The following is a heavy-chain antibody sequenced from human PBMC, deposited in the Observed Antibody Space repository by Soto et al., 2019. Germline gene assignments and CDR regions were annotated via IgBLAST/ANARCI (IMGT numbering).Heavy chain of an antibody. CDR2: IYYSGST. V-gene: IGHV4-31*03. J-gene: IGHJ6*02. CDR3: ARGNMVRGVPYYYGMDV. D-gene: IGHD3-10*01. Sequence: QVQLQESGPGLVKPSQTLSLTCTVSGGSISSGGYYWSWIRQHPGKGLEWIGYIYYSGSTYYNPSLKSRVTISVDTSKNQFSLELSSVTAADTAVYYCARGNMVRGVPYYYGMDVWGQGTTVTVSS. CDR1: GGSISSGGYY.